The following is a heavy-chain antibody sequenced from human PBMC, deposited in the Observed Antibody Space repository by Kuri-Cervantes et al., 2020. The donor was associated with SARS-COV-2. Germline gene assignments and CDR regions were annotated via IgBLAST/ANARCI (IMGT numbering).Heavy chain of an antibody. J-gene: IGHJ6*02. Sequence: GSLRLSCTVSGGSISSSSFYCGWIRQPPGKGLEWIASIYHTGNSYYNPSPKSRVAISGGTSRNQFSLKLSSVTAADTAVYYCALSSTSRNYYYGMDVWGQGTTVTVSS. CDR3: ALSSTSRNYYYGMDV. CDR2: IYHTGNS. CDR1: GGSISSSSFY. D-gene: IGHD2-2*01. V-gene: IGHV4-39*01.